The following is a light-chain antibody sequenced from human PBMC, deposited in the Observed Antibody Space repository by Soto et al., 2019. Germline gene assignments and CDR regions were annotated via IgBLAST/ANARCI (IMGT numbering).Light chain of an antibody. CDR3: LAYDGSLSGVV. J-gene: IGLJ2*01. V-gene: IGLV1-40*01. CDR1: SSNIGAGYD. Sequence: QSVLTQPPSVSGAPGQRVTISCTGSSSNIGAGYDVHWYQQLPRTAPKLLIYSNRNRPSGVPDRFSRPKSGTSASLAITGLEAEDEAGYCCLAYDGSLSGVVFGGGTELAL. CDR2: SNR.